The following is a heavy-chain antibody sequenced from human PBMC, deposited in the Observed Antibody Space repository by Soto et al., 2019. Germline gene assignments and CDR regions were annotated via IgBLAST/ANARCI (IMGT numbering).Heavy chain of an antibody. CDR1: GYTFTSYG. CDR3: ARDRVAEAGHFDY. Sequence: ASVKVSCKASGYTFTSYGIRWVRQAPGQGLEYMGWISAYNGNTNYAQKLQGRISMTTDTSTGTGYMELRSLRSDDTAVYYCARDRVAEAGHFDYWGQGTPVTVSS. J-gene: IGHJ4*02. V-gene: IGHV1-18*01. CDR2: ISAYNGNT. D-gene: IGHD6-13*01.